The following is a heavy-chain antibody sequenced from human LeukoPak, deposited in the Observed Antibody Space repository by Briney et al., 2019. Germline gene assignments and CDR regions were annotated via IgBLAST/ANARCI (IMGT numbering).Heavy chain of an antibody. CDR3: ARDQPPGFFDY. Sequence: GGSLRLSCAASGFTFSSYGMHWVRQAPGKGLEWVAVIWYGGSNKYYADSVKGRFTISRDNSKNTLYLQMNSLRAEDTAVYYCARDQPPGFFDYWGQGTLVTVSS. J-gene: IGHJ4*02. CDR2: IWYGGSNK. CDR1: GFTFSSYG. V-gene: IGHV3-33*01.